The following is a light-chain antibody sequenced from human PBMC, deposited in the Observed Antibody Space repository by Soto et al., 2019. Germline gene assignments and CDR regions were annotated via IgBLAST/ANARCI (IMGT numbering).Light chain of an antibody. Sequence: DIQMTQSPSSLSASVGDRITITCRASQTIGSSLNWYQQKPGKAPKLLIYAASSLQSGVSSRFSGSGSGTDFTLTITSLQPEDFATYYCQQSDHSPMYTFGQGTDLEIK. CDR1: QTIGSS. V-gene: IGKV1-39*01. J-gene: IGKJ2*01. CDR2: AAS. CDR3: QQSDHSPMYT.